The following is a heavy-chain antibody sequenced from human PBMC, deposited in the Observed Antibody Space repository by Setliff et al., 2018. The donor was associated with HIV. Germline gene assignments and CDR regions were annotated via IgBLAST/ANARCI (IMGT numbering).Heavy chain of an antibody. Sequence: SETLSLTCTVSGDSTSSSSSYWGWIRQPPGKGLEWIGRIYTTGGTNYNPALKSRVTMSIDTSKNQISLKLNSVTAADTATYYCARSNPGITAGLLAYWGPGTLVTVSS. CDR2: IYTTGGT. J-gene: IGHJ4*02. CDR1: GDSTSSSSSY. V-gene: IGHV4-39*07. CDR3: ARSNPGITAGLLAY. D-gene: IGHD6-13*01.